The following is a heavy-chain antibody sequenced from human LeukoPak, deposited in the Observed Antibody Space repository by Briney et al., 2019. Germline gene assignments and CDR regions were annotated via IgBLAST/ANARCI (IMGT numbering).Heavy chain of an antibody. CDR3: ARCMAVADYYFDY. V-gene: IGHV3-23*01. Sequence: GGSLRLSCAASGFTFSTYAMSWVRQAPGKGLEWVSVISGGGGTTYYADSVKGRFTISRDNSRNTLFLQMNSLRSDDTAVYYCARCMAVADYYFDYWGQGILVTVSS. D-gene: IGHD6-19*01. CDR2: ISGGGGTT. CDR1: GFTFSTYA. J-gene: IGHJ4*02.